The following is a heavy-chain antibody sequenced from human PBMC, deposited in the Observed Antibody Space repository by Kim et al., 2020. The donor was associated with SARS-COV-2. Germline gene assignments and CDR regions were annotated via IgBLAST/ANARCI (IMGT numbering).Heavy chain of an antibody. V-gene: IGHV3-30*18. CDR3: AKDYYDSSGYNPTYFYG. CDR2: ISYDGSNK. CDR1: GFTFSSYG. D-gene: IGHD3-22*01. Sequence: GGSLRLSCAASGFTFSSYGMHWVRQAPGKGLEWVAVISYDGSNKYYADSVKGRFTISRDNSKNTLYLQMNSLRAEDTAVYYCAKDYYDSSGYNPTYFYG. J-gene: IGHJ6*01.